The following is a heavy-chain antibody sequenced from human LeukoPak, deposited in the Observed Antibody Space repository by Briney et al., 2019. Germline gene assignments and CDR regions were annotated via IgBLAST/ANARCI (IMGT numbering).Heavy chain of an antibody. CDR3: ARFKVDSSGYYPRGYYYYMDV. CDR1: GYSITSTYW. D-gene: IGHD3-22*01. J-gene: IGHJ6*03. CDR2: LHHSGST. Sequence: KPSETLSLTCAVSGYSITSTYWWGWIRQTPGRGLEWIGSLHHSGSTSYSPSLKSRVTISVDTSKNQFSLRLSSVTAADTAVYYCARFKVDSSGYYPRGYYYYMDVWGKGTTVTVSS. V-gene: IGHV4-38-2*01.